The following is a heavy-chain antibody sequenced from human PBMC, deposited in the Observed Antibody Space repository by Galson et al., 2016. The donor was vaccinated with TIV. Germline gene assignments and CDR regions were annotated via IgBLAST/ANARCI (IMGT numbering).Heavy chain of an antibody. J-gene: IGHJ4*02. CDR3: ARRFDFDY. CDR1: GYTLSTYY. D-gene: IGHD3-10*01. CDR2: IDPSVGST. V-gene: IGHV1-46*01. Sequence: SVKVSCKASGYTLSTYYMHWLRQAPGQGLEWMGIIDPSVGSTTYSQKFQGRVTMTSDTSTSTVYMELTSLKSSDTAVYYCARRFDFDYWGQGTLVTVSS.